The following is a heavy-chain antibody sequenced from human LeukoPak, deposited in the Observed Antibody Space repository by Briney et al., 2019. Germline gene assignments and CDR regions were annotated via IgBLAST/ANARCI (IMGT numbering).Heavy chain of an antibody. Sequence: GESLKISCKGSGYSFTTYWIGWVRQMPGKGLEWMGIIYPGDPDTRYSPSFEGQVTISADKSISTAYLQWSSLKASDTAMYYCATRYSSTWLRDYWGQGTLVTVSS. CDR1: GYSFTTYW. CDR3: ATRYSSTWLRDY. D-gene: IGHD6-13*01. CDR2: IYPGDPDT. V-gene: IGHV5-51*01. J-gene: IGHJ4*02.